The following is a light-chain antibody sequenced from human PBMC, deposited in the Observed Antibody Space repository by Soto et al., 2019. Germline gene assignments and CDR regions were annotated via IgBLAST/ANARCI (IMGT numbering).Light chain of an antibody. J-gene: IGKJ1*01. Sequence: DTQLTQSPSFLSASVGDRVTITCRASQGISSYLAWYQQRPGKAPKLLMYGASTLQSGVPSRFSGSASGTTFTLTINNLQPEDFATYYCQQLNNFPRTFGQGTKVE. V-gene: IGKV1-9*01. CDR1: QGISSY. CDR3: QQLNNFPRT. CDR2: GAS.